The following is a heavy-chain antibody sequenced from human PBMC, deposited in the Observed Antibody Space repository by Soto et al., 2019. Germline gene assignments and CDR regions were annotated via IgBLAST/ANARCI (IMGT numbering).Heavy chain of an antibody. CDR1: GYTLTELS. Sequence: GASVKVSCKVSGYTLTELSMHWVRQAPGKGLEWMGGFDPEDGETIYAQKFQGRVTMTEDTSTDTAYMELSSLRSEDTAVYYCATGGILTGPYYFDYWGQGTLVTVSS. V-gene: IGHV1-24*01. CDR3: ATGGILTGPYYFDY. D-gene: IGHD3-9*01. CDR2: FDPEDGET. J-gene: IGHJ4*02.